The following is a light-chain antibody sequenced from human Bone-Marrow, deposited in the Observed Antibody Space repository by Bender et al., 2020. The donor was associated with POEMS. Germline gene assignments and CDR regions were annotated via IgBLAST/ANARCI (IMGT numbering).Light chain of an antibody. Sequence: QSVLTQPPSVSGAPGQRVTISCTGTSSNIGAGYAVHWYQHLPGTAPKLLIFGNINRPSGVPDRFSGSKSGTSASLAISGLQSEDEADYYCAAWEDSLNGLVFGGGTKLTVL. CDR3: AAWEDSLNGLV. J-gene: IGLJ3*02. CDR2: GNI. CDR1: SSNIGAGYA. V-gene: IGLV1-50*01.